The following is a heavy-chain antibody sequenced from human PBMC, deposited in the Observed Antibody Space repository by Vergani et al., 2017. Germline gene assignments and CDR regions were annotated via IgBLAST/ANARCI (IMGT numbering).Heavy chain of an antibody. Sequence: QVQLQQWGAGLLKPSETLSLTCAVYGGSFSGYYWSWIRQPPGKGLEWIGEINHSGSTNYNPSLKSRVTISVDTSKNQFSLKLSSVTAADTAVYYCARGIGSGSNYNYYYYYGMDVWGQGTTVTVSS. CDR1: GGSFSGYY. V-gene: IGHV4-34*01. CDR2: INHSGST. J-gene: IGHJ6*02. CDR3: ARGIGSGSNYNYYYYYGMDV. D-gene: IGHD3-10*01.